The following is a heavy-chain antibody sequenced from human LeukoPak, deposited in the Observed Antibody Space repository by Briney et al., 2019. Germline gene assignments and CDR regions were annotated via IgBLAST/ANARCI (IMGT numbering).Heavy chain of an antibody. CDR3: ARVRFLGKNFDY. Sequence: GGSLRLSCAASGFTFSDYYMSWIRQAPGKGLEWVSYISSSSSYTNYADSVKGRFTISRDNAKNSLYLQMNSLRAEDTAVYYCARVRFLGKNFDYWGQGTLVTVSS. CDR2: ISSSSSYT. J-gene: IGHJ4*02. D-gene: IGHD3-3*01. CDR1: GFTFSDYY. V-gene: IGHV3-11*06.